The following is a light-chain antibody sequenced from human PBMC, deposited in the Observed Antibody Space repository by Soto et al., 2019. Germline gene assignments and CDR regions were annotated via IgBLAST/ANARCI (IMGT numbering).Light chain of an antibody. CDR2: DAS. Sequence: DIHMTQSPSSLSASVGDRVTITCPARQAVGNYLNWYQQKPGKAPKLLIYDASNLETGVPSRFSRSGSGTDFTFTISTLQAEDIAIYDCKQYDHLPLTFGGGTKVEIK. J-gene: IGKJ4*02. CDR1: QAVGNY. V-gene: IGKV1-33*01. CDR3: KQYDHLPLT.